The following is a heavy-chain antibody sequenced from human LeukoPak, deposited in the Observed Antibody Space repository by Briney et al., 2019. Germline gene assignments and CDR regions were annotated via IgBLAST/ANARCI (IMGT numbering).Heavy chain of an antibody. CDR1: GESFSAYF. Sequence: SETLSLTCAVSGESFSAYFWSWIRQVPGKGLEWIGEIDHRGVSTYNPSLKSRATMLVDTSNNHFSLSLTSVTAADTATYYCASRPLTLAAARCFDDRGQGTVVTVSS. CDR2: IDHRGVS. CDR3: ASRPLTLAAARCFDD. D-gene: IGHD2-15*01. J-gene: IGHJ4*03. V-gene: IGHV4-34*01.